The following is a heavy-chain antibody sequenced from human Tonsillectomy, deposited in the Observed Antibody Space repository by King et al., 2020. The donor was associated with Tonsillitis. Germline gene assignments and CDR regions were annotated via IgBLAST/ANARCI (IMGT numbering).Heavy chain of an antibody. CDR2: VYSGGTT. Sequence: LQLQESGPGLVKPSETLSLTCTVSGGSISSRPFYGGWIRQPPGKGLEWIGSVYSGGTTYYNPSLTSRVTISVDMSKSQFSLKLTALTAADTAVYYCAKPSIAVAGRGWFDPWGQGTLVTVSS. J-gene: IGHJ5*02. D-gene: IGHD6-19*01. CDR3: AKPSIAVAGRGWFDP. V-gene: IGHV4-39*01. CDR1: GGSISSRPFY.